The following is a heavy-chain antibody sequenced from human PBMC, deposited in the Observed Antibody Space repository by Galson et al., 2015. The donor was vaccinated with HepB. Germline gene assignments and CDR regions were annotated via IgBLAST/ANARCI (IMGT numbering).Heavy chain of an antibody. V-gene: IGHV3-23*01. J-gene: IGHJ3*02. CDR1: GFTFSSYA. CDR2: ISGSGGST. D-gene: IGHD3-22*01. CDR3: AKDAYDSSGYYQGAFDI. Sequence: SLRLSCAASGFTFSSYAMSWVRQAPGKGLEWVSAISGSGGSTYYADSVKGRFTISRDNSKNTLYLQMNSLRAEDTAVYYCAKDAYDSSGYYQGAFDIWGQGTMVTVSS.